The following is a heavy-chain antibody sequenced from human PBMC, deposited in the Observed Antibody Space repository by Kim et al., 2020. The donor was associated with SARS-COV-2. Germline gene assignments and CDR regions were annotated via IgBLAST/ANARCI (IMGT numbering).Heavy chain of an antibody. D-gene: IGHD5-12*01. CDR3: VKVGYNAVDF. V-gene: IGHV3-64*03. CDR2: ISTTGGNT. Sequence: GGSLRLSCSASGFSFSSFAMHWVRLAPGKGLEYVSYISTTGGNTYYADSVKGRFTISRDNSKNTLYFQMNSLRPEDTAMYYCVKVGYNAVDFWGQGTQVT. J-gene: IGHJ4*02. CDR1: GFSFSSFA.